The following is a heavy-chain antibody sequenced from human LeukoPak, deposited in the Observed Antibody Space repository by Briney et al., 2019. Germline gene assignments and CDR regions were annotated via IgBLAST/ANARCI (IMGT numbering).Heavy chain of an antibody. Sequence: PGGSLRLSCAVSGFKFSSYWMNWVRQVPGKGLMWVAHINTNGDSANYADSVKGRFTISRDNAKSTLSLQMNSLRAEDTAVYYCAISAPNYYDSSAYYSYFQHWGQGTLVTASS. V-gene: IGHV3-74*01. J-gene: IGHJ1*01. CDR1: GFKFSSYW. D-gene: IGHD3-22*01. CDR2: INTNGDSA. CDR3: AISAPNYYDSSAYYSYFQH.